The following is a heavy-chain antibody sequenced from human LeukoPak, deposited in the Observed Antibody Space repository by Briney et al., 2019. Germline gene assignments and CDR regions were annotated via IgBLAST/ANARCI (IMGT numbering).Heavy chain of an antibody. J-gene: IGHJ4*02. V-gene: IGHV3-30*02. CDR1: GFPFNTYG. CDR2: THADAIHGNNK. Sequence: PGGSLRLSCAASGFPFNTYGLHWVRQAPGKGLEWVAVTHADAIHGNNKYYADSVKGRFTISRDNSKNTFYLQMDSLRAEDMAVYFCVTGGGYYYDHWGQGTLVIVSS. D-gene: IGHD3-22*01. CDR3: VTGGGYYYDH.